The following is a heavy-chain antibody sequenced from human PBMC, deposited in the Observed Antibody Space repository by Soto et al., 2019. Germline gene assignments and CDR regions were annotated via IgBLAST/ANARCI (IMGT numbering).Heavy chain of an antibody. CDR2: IIPIFGTA. J-gene: IGHJ2*01. Sequence: QVQLVQSGAEVKKPGSSVTVSCKASGGTFSSYTISWVRQAPGQGLEWMGGIIPIFGTANYAQKFQGRVTITADDSTRTAYMELSSLRSEDTAVYYCARGNQRWLQLWYFDLWGRGTLVTVSS. CDR1: GGTFSSYT. D-gene: IGHD5-12*01. CDR3: ARGNQRWLQLWYFDL. V-gene: IGHV1-69*12.